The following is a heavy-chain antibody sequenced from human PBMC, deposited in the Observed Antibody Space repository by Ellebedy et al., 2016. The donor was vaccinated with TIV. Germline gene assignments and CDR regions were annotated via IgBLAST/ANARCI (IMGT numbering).Heavy chain of an antibody. D-gene: IGHD6-13*01. CDR3: ARDRVLDLAAGGLPGMDV. V-gene: IGHV1-18*04. CDR1: GYTFTRYG. CDR2: ISGYNGNT. J-gene: IGHJ6*02. Sequence: AASVKVSCKASGYTFTRYGISWVRQAPGQGLEWMGWISGYNGNTNYAQKLQGRVTMTTDTSTSTAYMELRSLRSDDTAVYYCARDRVLDLAAGGLPGMDVWGQGTTVTVSS.